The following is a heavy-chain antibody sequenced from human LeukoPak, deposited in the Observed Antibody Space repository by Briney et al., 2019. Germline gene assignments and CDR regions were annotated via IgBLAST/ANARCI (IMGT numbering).Heavy chain of an antibody. D-gene: IGHD3-22*01. CDR2: IYHSGST. V-gene: IGHV4-38-2*02. CDR3: ASHPHYYDSSGYRFDY. J-gene: IGHJ4*02. Sequence: SETLSLTCTVSGYSISSGYYWGWTRQPPGGGLEWIGSIYHSGSTYYNPSLKSRVTISVDTSKNQFSLKLSSVTAADTAVYYCASHPHYYDSSGYRFDYWGQGTLVTVSS. CDR1: GYSISSGYY.